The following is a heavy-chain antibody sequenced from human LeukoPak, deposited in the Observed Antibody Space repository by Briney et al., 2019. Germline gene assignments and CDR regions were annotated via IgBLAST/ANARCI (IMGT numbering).Heavy chain of an antibody. CDR1: ELTFSSYA. J-gene: IGHJ4*02. CDR2: ISGSGGST. CDR3: AKPARTDYADY. V-gene: IGHV3-23*01. D-gene: IGHD1-14*01. Sequence: QAGGSLRLSCAASELTFSSYAMNWVRQAPGKGLEWVSGISGSGGSTYYADSVKGRFTISRDNSKNTLYLQMNSLKAEDTAVYYCAKPARTDYADYWGRGTLVTVSS.